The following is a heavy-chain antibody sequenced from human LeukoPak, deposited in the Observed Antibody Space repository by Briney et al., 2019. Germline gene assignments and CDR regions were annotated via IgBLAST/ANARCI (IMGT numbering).Heavy chain of an antibody. CDR2: IRSKAYGGTT. J-gene: IGHJ4*02. Sequence: PGGSLRLSCTASGFTFGDYAMSWFRQAPGKGLEWVGFIRSKAYGGTTEYAASVKGRFTISRDVSKSIAYLQMNSLKTEDTAVYYCTRLYYDSSGAPFDYWGQGTLVTVSS. CDR1: GFTFGDYA. D-gene: IGHD3-22*01. CDR3: TRLYYDSSGAPFDY. V-gene: IGHV3-49*03.